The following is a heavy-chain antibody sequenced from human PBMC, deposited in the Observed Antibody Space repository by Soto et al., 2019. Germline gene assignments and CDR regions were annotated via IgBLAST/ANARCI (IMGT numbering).Heavy chain of an antibody. CDR2: ISNGGSSI. CDR1: GFTFGDYD. Sequence: ESGGGLVKPGGSLRLSCAASGFTFGDYDMSWIRQAPGKGLEWVSYISNGGSSIYYADSVKGRFTISRDNAKRSVFLQMNSLRAEDTAVYYCTRPCRYCNGGGPGNWFDTWGQGTLVTVSS. J-gene: IGHJ5*02. V-gene: IGHV3-11*01. D-gene: IGHD2-8*02. CDR3: TRPCRYCNGGGPGNWFDT.